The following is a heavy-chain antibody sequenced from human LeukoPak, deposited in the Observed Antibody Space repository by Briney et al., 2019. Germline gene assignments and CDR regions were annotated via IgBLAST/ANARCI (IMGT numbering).Heavy chain of an antibody. CDR1: GFTFSSYE. J-gene: IGHJ5*02. Sequence: PGGSLRLSCAASGFTFSSYEMNWVRQAPGKGLEWVSYISSSGSTIYYADSVKGRFTISRDNAKNSLYLQMNSLRAEDTAVYYCARDEGSSVAAGHNWFDPWGQGTLVTVSS. V-gene: IGHV3-48*03. CDR3: ARDEGSSVAAGHNWFDP. D-gene: IGHD6-19*01. CDR2: ISSSGSTI.